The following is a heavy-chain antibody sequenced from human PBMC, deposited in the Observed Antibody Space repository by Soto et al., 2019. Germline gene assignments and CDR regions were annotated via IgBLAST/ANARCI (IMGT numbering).Heavy chain of an antibody. J-gene: IGHJ6*02. Sequence: QVQLVESGGGVVQPGRSLRLSCAASGFTFSSYAMHWVRQAPGKGLEWVAVISYDGSNKYYADSVKGRFTISRDNSKNMLYLQMNSLRAEDTAVYYCARDPYDFWSGYSSGGMDVWGQGTTVTVSS. V-gene: IGHV3-30-3*01. CDR2: ISYDGSNK. D-gene: IGHD3-3*01. CDR3: ARDPYDFWSGYSSGGMDV. CDR1: GFTFSSYA.